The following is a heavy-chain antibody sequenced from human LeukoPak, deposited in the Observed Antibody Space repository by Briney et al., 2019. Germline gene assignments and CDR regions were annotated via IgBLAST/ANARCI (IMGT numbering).Heavy chain of an antibody. CDR2: IYTSGST. Sequence: SETLSLTCTVSGGSISSYYWSWIRQPPGKGLEWIGYIYTSGSTNYNPSLKSRVTISVDTSKNQFSLKLSSVTAADTAVYYCALYDSSGYYAPRFGLQHWGQGTLVTVSS. J-gene: IGHJ1*01. V-gene: IGHV4-4*09. CDR3: ALYDSSGYYAPRFGLQH. D-gene: IGHD3-22*01. CDR1: GGSISSYY.